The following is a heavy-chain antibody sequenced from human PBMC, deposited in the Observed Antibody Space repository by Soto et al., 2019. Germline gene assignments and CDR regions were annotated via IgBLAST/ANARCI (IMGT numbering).Heavy chain of an antibody. CDR3: ASDSSGYLTLYYYYGMDV. V-gene: IGHV3-30*03. Sequence: GGSLRLSCAASGVTFSSYGMRWVRQAPGKGLEWVAVISYDGSNKYYADSVKGRFTISRDNSKNTLYLQMNSLRAEDTAVYYCASDSSGYLTLYYYYGMDVWGQGTTVTVSS. CDR1: GVTFSSYG. D-gene: IGHD3-22*01. CDR2: ISYDGSNK. J-gene: IGHJ6*02.